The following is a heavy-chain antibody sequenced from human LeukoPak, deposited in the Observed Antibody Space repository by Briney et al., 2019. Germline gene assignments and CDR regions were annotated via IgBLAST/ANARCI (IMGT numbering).Heavy chain of an antibody. V-gene: IGHV1-69*13. Sequence: SVKVSCKASGGTFSSYAISWVRQAPGQGLEWMGGIIPIFGTANYAQKFQGRVTITADESTSTAYMELSSLRTEDTAVYYCASVYLHGMDVWGQGTTVTVSS. D-gene: IGHD2-8*01. J-gene: IGHJ6*02. CDR2: IIPIFGTA. CDR3: ASVYLHGMDV. CDR1: GGTFSSYA.